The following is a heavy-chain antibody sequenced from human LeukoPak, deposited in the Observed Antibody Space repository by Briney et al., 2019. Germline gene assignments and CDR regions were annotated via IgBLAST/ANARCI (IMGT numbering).Heavy chain of an antibody. V-gene: IGHV3-21*01. D-gene: IGHD6-25*01. CDR3: ARASRAAAADFDY. J-gene: IGHJ4*02. CDR2: ISSSGSYI. CDR1: GFTFSYYV. Sequence: GGSLRLSCAASGFTFSYYVMNWVRQAPGKGLEWVSSISSSGSYIYYADSVKGRFTISRDNAKNSLYLQMNSLRAEDTAEYFCARASRAAAADFDYWGQGTLVTVSS.